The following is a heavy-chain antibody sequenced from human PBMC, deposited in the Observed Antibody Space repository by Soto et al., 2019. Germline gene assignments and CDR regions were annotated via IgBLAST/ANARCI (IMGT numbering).Heavy chain of an antibody. D-gene: IGHD3-16*01. CDR1: GFTFSTYW. Sequence: EVQLVESGGGLVQPGGSLRLSCAASGFTFSTYWMHWVRQAPGKGLVWVSRINSDGITTTYADSVKGRFTISRDNAKSTLYPHMTSRRAEDTAVYYCARAYPFADWGQRTLVTVSS. J-gene: IGHJ4*02. CDR3: ARAYPFAD. V-gene: IGHV3-74*01. CDR2: INSDGITT.